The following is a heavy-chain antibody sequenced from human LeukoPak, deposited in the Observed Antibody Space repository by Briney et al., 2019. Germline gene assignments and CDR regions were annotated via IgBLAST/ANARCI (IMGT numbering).Heavy chain of an antibody. CDR3: ARGGTVVRTYFDY. CDR2: INSDGSST. CDR1: GFTFSSYW. V-gene: IGHV3-74*01. J-gene: IGHJ4*02. D-gene: IGHD4-23*01. Sequence: GGSLRLSCAASGFTFSSYWMHWVRQAPGKGLVWVSRINSDGSSTSYADSVKGRFTISRDNAKNTPYLQMNSLRAEDTAVYYCARGGTVVRTYFDYWGQGTLVTVSS.